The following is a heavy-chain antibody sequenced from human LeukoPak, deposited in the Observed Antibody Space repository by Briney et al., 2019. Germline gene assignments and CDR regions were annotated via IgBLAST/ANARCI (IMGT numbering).Heavy chain of an antibody. CDR1: GFTFSTFS. D-gene: IGHD6-13*01. CDR2: ISISSTDYI. Sequence: GGSLRLSCGASGFTFSTFSMTWVRQAPGKGLEWVSSISISSTDYIYYADSVKGRFTISRDNAKNSLYLQMNSLRAEDTAVYYCARVGKNSSWYFIDYWGQGTLVTVSS. CDR3: ARVGKNSSWYFIDY. V-gene: IGHV3-21*01. J-gene: IGHJ4*02.